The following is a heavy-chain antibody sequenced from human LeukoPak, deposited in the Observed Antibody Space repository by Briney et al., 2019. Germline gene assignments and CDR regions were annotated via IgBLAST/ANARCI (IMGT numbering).Heavy chain of an antibody. CDR2: TYYTSKWNT. J-gene: IGHJ3*01. Sequence: SQTLSLSCAISGVTVSTIGVASNWVRQSPSRGLEWLGMTYYTSKWNTDYAVSVKSRIVVNPDTSKNQFSLQLNSLTSEDTAVYYCARGRASAFDVWGQGTMVTVSS. CDR1: GVTVSTIGVA. CDR3: ARGRASAFDV. D-gene: IGHD6-25*01. V-gene: IGHV6-1*01.